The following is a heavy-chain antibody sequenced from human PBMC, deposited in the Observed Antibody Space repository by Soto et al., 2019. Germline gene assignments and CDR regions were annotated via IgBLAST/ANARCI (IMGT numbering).Heavy chain of an antibody. D-gene: IGHD5-12*01. CDR3: ARGTYSGYRFLGGNYGMDG. V-gene: IGHV4-59*12. CDR2: IYYSGST. CDR1: GGSISSYY. J-gene: IGHJ6*02. Sequence: SETLSLTCTVSGGSISSYYWSWIRQPPGKGLEWIGYIYYSGSTNYNPSLKSRVTISVDTSKNQFSLKLSSVTAADTAVYYCARGTYSGYRFLGGNYGMDGWGQGTTVTVAS.